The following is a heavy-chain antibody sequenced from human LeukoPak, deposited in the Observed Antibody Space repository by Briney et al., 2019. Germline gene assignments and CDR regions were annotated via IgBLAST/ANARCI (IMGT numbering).Heavy chain of an antibody. CDR1: GGTFSSYA. D-gene: IGHD6-13*01. Sequence: SVKVSCKASGGTFSSYAISWVRQAPGQGLEWMGGIIPIFGTANYAQKFQGRVTITADESTSTAYMELSSLRSEDTAVYYCATARIAAAGNDYWGQGTLVTVSS. CDR3: ATARIAAAGNDY. V-gene: IGHV1-69*01. CDR2: IIPIFGTA. J-gene: IGHJ4*02.